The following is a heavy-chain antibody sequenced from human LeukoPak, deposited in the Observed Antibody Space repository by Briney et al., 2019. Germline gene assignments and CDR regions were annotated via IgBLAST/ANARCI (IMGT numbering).Heavy chain of an antibody. CDR1: GVPLATGTYY. Sequence: SETLSLTCTVSGVPLATGTYYWTWVRQPAGKGLEWLGRISTSGNTNYNPSLRGRATMSLDTSKTQVSLRLRSVSAADTAVYYCARERDISGGTHDYWGQGTLVTVSS. J-gene: IGHJ4*02. D-gene: IGHD1-26*01. V-gene: IGHV4-61*02. CDR3: ARERDISGGTHDY. CDR2: ISTSGNT.